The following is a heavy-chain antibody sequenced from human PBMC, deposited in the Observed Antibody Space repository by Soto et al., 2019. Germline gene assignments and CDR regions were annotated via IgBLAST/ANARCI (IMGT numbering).Heavy chain of an antibody. CDR2: TFYLGSS. J-gene: IGHJ5*02. CDR3: ARHSLALRKNSWFDP. D-gene: IGHD3-3*02. V-gene: IGHV4-39*01. Sequence: SETLSLTCTVSGDSIISSDFYWGWVRQPPGKGLEWIGSTFYLGSSYYNPSLKSRVTMSVDTSKNQFSLRLRSVTAADTALYFCARHSLALRKNSWFDPWGQGIMVTVSS. CDR1: GDSIISSDFY.